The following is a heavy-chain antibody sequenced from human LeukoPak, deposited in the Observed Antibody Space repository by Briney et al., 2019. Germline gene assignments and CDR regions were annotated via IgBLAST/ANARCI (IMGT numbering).Heavy chain of an antibody. D-gene: IGHD5-12*01. CDR1: GFTFSSYA. CDR2: ISYDGSNK. V-gene: IGHV3-30*04. CDR3: ARDFSTNGGYDRFSYYFDY. J-gene: IGHJ4*02. Sequence: GGSLRLSCPASGFTFSSYAMHWVRQAPGKGLEWVAVISYDGSNKYYAGSVKDRLTISRDNSKNTLYLQMNNLRAEDTAVYYCARDFSTNGGYDRFSYYFDYWGQGTLVTVSS.